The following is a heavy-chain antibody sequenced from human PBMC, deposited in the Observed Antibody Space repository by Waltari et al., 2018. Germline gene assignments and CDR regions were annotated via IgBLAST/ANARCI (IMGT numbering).Heavy chain of an antibody. CDR2: IYHGGST. J-gene: IGHJ4*02. D-gene: IGHD1-26*01. CDR1: GYSISSGYY. V-gene: IGHV4-38-2*02. CDR3: ARDIRGRWTMPLYYFDY. Sequence: QVQLQESGPGLVKPSETLSLTCTVSGYSISSGYYWGWIRQPPGKGLEWIGSIYHGGSTYYNPSLKSRVTISVDTSKNQFSLKLSSVTAADTAVYYCARDIRGRWTMPLYYFDYWGQGTLVTVSS.